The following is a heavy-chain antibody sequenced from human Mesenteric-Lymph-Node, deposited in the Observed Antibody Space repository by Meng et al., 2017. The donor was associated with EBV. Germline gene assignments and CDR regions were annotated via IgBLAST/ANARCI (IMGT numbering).Heavy chain of an antibody. CDR2: IFYSGST. CDR3: ARGASMVDTGFDR. CDR1: GGSFSGYY. D-gene: IGHD5-18*01. Sequence: HLQQWGAGLLKPSETLSLTCAVYGGSFSGYYWTWIRQSPGKGLEWIGYIFYSGSTNYNPSLKSRVTMSVDTSRNQFSLRLTSVNAADTAVYYCARGASMVDTGFDRWGQGALVTVSS. V-gene: IGHV4-34*01. J-gene: IGHJ5*02.